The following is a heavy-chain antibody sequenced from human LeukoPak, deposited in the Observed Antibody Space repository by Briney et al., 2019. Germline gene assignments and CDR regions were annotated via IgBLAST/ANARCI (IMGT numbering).Heavy chain of an antibody. D-gene: IGHD6-19*01. CDR3: AKVEWLVRGYFDY. CDR2: ISGSGGST. V-gene: IGHV3-23*01. Sequence: GGSLRLSCAASGFTFSSYAMSWVRQAPGKGLEWVSAISGSGGSTYYADSVKGRFTISRDNSKNTLYPQMNSLRAEDTAVYYCAKVEWLVRGYFDYWGQGTLVTVSS. CDR1: GFTFSSYA. J-gene: IGHJ4*02.